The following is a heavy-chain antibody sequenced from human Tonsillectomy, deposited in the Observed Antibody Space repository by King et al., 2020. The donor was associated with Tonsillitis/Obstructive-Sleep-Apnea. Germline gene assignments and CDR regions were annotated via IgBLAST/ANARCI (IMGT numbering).Heavy chain of an antibody. CDR3: VRETYYYDSSGGYYYYYYMDD. V-gene: IGHV4-34*01. Sequence: VQLQQWGAGLLKPSETLSLTCAVYGGSFSGYYWSWIRQPPGKGLEWIGEINHSGSTNYNPSLKSRVTISVDTSKNQLSLKLSSVTAADTAGYYCVRETYYYDSSGGYYYYYYMDDWGKGTTVTVSS. CDR1: GGSFSGYY. D-gene: IGHD3-22*01. CDR2: INHSGST. J-gene: IGHJ6*03.